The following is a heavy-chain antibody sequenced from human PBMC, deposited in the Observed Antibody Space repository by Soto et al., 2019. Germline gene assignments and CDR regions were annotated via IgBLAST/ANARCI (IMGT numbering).Heavy chain of an antibody. J-gene: IGHJ3*02. CDR1: GFTFSSYG. D-gene: IGHD2-2*01. Sequence: QPGGSLRLSCAASGFTFSSYGMHWVRQAPGKGLEWVAVIWYDGSNKYYADSVKGRFTISRDNSKNTLYLQMNSLRAEDTAVYYCARGHDADDAFDIWGQGTMVTVSS. CDR2: IWYDGSNK. CDR3: ARGHDADDAFDI. V-gene: IGHV3-33*01.